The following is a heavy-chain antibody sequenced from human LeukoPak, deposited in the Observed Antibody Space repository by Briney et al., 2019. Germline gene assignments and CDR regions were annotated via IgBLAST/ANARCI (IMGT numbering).Heavy chain of an antibody. D-gene: IGHD3-22*01. J-gene: IGHJ4*02. CDR2: IYYSGST. Sequence: SETLSLTCTVSGGSISSYYWSWTRQPPGTGLEWIGYIYYSGSTNYNPSLKSRVTISVDTSKNQFSLKLSSVTAADTAVYYCARAQYYYDSSGYYPYYFDYWGQGTLVTVSS. V-gene: IGHV4-59*01. CDR3: ARAQYYYDSSGYYPYYFDY. CDR1: GGSISSYY.